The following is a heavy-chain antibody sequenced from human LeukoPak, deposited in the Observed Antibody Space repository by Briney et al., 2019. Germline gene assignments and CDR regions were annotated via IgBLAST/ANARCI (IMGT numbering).Heavy chain of an antibody. D-gene: IGHD6-19*01. J-gene: IGHJ4*02. V-gene: IGHV3-23*01. CDR1: GFSFSAYA. Sequence: GGSLRLSCAASGFSFSAYAMSWVRQAPGKGLEWVSSISGSGGTTYYADSVKGRFTISRDNSRNTLHLQMNSLRAEDTAVYYCAKETVAAYYWGQGTLVTVSS. CDR2: ISGSGGTT. CDR3: AKETVAAYY.